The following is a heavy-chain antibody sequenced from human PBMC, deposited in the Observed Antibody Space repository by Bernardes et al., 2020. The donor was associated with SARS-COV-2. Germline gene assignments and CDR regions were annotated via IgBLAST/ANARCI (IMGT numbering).Heavy chain of an antibody. Sequence: SETLSLTCTVSGGSISSYYWSWIRQPPGKGLEWIGYIYYSGSTNYNPSLKSRVTISVDTSKNQFSLKLSSVTAADTAVYYCARAPTGYYDFWSGYYTTNNYYFDYWGQGTLVTVSS. CDR1: GGSISSYY. CDR3: ARAPTGYYDFWSGYYTTNNYYFDY. CDR2: IYYSGST. D-gene: IGHD3-3*01. J-gene: IGHJ4*02. V-gene: IGHV4-59*01.